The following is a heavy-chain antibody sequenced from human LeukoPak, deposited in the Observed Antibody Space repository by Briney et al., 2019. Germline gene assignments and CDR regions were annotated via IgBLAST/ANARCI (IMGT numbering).Heavy chain of an antibody. J-gene: IGHJ4*02. V-gene: IGHV3-15*01. D-gene: IGHD3-22*01. CDR2: IKSKTDGGTT. CDR1: GFTFSNAW. Sequence: GGSLRLSCAASGFTFSNAWMSWVRQAPGKGLEWVGRIKSKTDGGTTDYAAPVKGRFTISRDDSKNTLYLQMNSLKTEDTAVYYCAKYDSSGYPYYWGQGTLVTVSS. CDR3: AKYDSSGYPYY.